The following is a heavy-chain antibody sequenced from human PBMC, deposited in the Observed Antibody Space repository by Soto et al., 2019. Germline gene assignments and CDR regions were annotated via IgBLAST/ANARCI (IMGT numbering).Heavy chain of an antibody. CDR1: GFTFRNYE. CDR2: ISSSGITT. V-gene: IGHV3-48*03. CDR3: ARYGTRADW. J-gene: IGHJ4*02. D-gene: IGHD1-1*01. Sequence: EVQLVESGGGFVQPGGSLRLSCAASGFTFRNYEMNWVRKAPGKGLEWVAYISSSGITTYYADFAAGRFTISRDNAKESLYLHSNSLRVEDTAVYYCARYGTRADWWGLGTQVTVSS.